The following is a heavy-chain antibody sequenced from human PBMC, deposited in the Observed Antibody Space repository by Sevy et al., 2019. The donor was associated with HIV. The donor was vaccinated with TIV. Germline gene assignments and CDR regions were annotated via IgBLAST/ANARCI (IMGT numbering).Heavy chain of an antibody. CDR2: INWSSGSI. CDR3: AKDLHGYIGAFDI. D-gene: IGHD5-12*01. J-gene: IGHJ3*02. CDR1: GFTFSSNA. V-gene: IGHV3-9*01. Sequence: GGSLRLSCEASGFTFSSNAMSWVRQAPGKGLEWVSGINWSSGSIGYADSVKGRFTISRDNAKNSLYLQMNSLRAEDTALYYCAKDLHGYIGAFDIWGQGTMVTVSS.